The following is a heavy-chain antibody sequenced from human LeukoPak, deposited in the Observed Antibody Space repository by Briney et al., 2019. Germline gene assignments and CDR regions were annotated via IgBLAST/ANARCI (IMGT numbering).Heavy chain of an antibody. V-gene: IGHV3-49*03. D-gene: IGHD2-15*01. J-gene: IGHJ3*02. CDR2: IRSKAYGGTT. Sequence: GGSLRLSCTASGFTFGDYAMSWFRQAPGKGLEWVGFIRSKAYGGTTENAASVKGRFTISRDDSKSIAYLQMNSLKTEDTAVYYCARDVVVVAATTDAFDIWGQGTMVTVSS. CDR1: GFTFGDYA. CDR3: ARDVVVVAATTDAFDI.